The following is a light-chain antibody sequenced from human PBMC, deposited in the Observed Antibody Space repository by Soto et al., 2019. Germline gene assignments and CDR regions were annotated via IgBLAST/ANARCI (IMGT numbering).Light chain of an antibody. V-gene: IGKV3-20*01. Sequence: EIVLTQSPGTLSLSPGETATLSCRASQSVSSNNLAWYHQKPGQTPSLLIYGASTRATGIPDRFSGSGSGTDFTLTNSRLEPEDFTVYYCQQYDNSITFGQGTRLEIE. CDR1: QSVSSNN. CDR3: QQYDNSIT. CDR2: GAS. J-gene: IGKJ5*01.